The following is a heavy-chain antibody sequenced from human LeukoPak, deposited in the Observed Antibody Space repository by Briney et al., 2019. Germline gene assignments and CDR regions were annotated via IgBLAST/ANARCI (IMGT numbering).Heavy chain of an antibody. CDR2: VYTSGSN. Sequence: SSETLSLTCTVSGGSISSYYWSWIRQPDGQGLEGSGRVYTSGSNNYNPSPKSRVTMSVDTSKNQFSLKLSSVSAADTAVYYCARERLYDYVWGSYPYDAFDIWGQGTMVTVSS. J-gene: IGHJ3*02. CDR3: ARERLYDYVWGSYPYDAFDI. V-gene: IGHV4-4*07. CDR1: GGSISSYY. D-gene: IGHD3-16*01.